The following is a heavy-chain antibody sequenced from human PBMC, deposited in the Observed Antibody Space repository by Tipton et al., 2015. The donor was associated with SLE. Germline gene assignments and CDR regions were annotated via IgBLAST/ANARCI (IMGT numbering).Heavy chain of an antibody. CDR2: IHYSGTT. Sequence: TLSLTCTVSGGSISSYYWSWIRQPPGKGLEWIGYIHYSGTTNYNPSLKSRVTMSVDTSKNQFSLNLRSVTAADTAMYYCARPRERDYNDASDIWGQGTMVIVSS. D-gene: IGHD4-11*01. CDR3: ARPRERDYNDASDI. CDR1: GGSISSYY. J-gene: IGHJ3*02. V-gene: IGHV4-59*07.